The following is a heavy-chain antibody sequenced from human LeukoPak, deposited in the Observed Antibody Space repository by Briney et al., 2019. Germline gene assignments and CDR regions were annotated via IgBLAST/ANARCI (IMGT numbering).Heavy chain of an antibody. V-gene: IGHV3-13*04. CDR1: GFTFSNYD. CDR3: ARDPWYSSGWYPYYFDY. D-gene: IGHD6-19*01. CDR2: IGSAGDT. Sequence: GGSLRLSRAASGFTFSNYDMHWVRQVAGKGLEWVSGIGSAGDTYYPGSVKGRFTISRENAKNSLYLQINSLRAGDTAVYYCARDPWYSSGWYPYYFDYWGQGTLVTVSS. J-gene: IGHJ4*02.